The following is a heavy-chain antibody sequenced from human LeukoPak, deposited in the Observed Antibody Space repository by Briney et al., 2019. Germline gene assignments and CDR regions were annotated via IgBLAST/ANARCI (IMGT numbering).Heavy chain of an antibody. D-gene: IGHD2-2*01. V-gene: IGHV4-38-2*01. Sequence: PSETLYLPCAVSGYSISRGYYWGWIRQPPGKGLEWMGSIYHSGSTYYNPSLKSRVTISGETSKNQFSLKLHSVTAADTAVYYCASQDIVVVPAARLGIGAFDIWGQGTMVTVTS. CDR1: GYSISRGYY. J-gene: IGHJ3*02. CDR3: ASQDIVVVPAARLGIGAFDI. CDR2: IYHSGST.